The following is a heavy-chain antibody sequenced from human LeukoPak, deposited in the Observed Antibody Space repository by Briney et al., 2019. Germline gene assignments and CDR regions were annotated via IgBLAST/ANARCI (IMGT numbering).Heavy chain of an antibody. J-gene: IGHJ1*01. D-gene: IGHD2-15*01. Sequence: GSTSYAQKFQGRVTMTRDTSTSTVYMELSSLRSEDTAVYYCAREPPYCSGGSCYYQIFQHWGQGTLVTVSS. V-gene: IGHV1-46*01. CDR3: AREPPYCSGGSCYYQIFQH. CDR2: GST.